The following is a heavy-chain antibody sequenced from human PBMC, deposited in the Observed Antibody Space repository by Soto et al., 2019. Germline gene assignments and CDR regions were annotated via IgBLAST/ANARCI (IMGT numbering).Heavy chain of an antibody. D-gene: IGHD3-3*01. V-gene: IGHV3-23*01. CDR3: AKDHQITIFGVVIIQPLGY. Sequence: GGSLRLSCAASGFTFSSYAMSWVRQAPGKGLEWVSAISGSGGSTYYADSVKGRFTISRDNSKNTLYLQMNSLRAEDTAVYYCAKDHQITIFGVVIIQPLGYWGQGTLVTVSS. CDR2: ISGSGGST. J-gene: IGHJ4*02. CDR1: GFTFSSYA.